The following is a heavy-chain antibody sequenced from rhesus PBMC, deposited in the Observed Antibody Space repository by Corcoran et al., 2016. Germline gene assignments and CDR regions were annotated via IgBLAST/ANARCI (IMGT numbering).Heavy chain of an antibody. Sequence: QVQLQESGPGLVKPSETLSLTCAFSGGSTSSCTCWSLIRQPPGQGLEWIGNIGGSRGSTYYNPSLKSRVTISKDTSKNQFSLKLSSVTAADTAVYYCARRWGDYYDEVFDYWGQGVLVTVSS. CDR1: GGSTSSCTC. J-gene: IGHJ4*01. CDR3: ARRWGDYYDEVFDY. D-gene: IGHD3-34*01. V-gene: IGHV4-65*02. CDR2: IGGSRGST.